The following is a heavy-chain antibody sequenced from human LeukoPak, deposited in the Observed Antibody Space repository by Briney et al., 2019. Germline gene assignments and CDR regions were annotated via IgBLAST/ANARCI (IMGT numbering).Heavy chain of an antibody. CDR2: ISSSSYI. V-gene: IGHV3-21*01. Sequence: GGSLRLSCAASGFTFSSYWMSWVRQAPGRGLEWVSSISSSSYIYYADSVKGRFTISRDNAKNSLYLQMNSLRAEDTAVYYCARDLLAYCGGDCYSSFDYWGQGTLVTVSS. CDR3: ARDLLAYCGGDCYSSFDY. D-gene: IGHD2-21*02. J-gene: IGHJ4*02. CDR1: GFTFSSYW.